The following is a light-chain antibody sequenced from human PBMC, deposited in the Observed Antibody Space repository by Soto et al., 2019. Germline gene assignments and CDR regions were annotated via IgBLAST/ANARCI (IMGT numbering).Light chain of an antibody. Sequence: DIQMTQSPSTLSASVGDRVTITCRASQSISTWLAWYQQKSGKAPKLLIYKASSLQSGVPLRFSGSGSGTEFTLTITSLQPDDFATYYCQQYNSYRTFGQGTKVEIK. V-gene: IGKV1-5*03. CDR1: QSISTW. CDR3: QQYNSYRT. CDR2: KAS. J-gene: IGKJ1*01.